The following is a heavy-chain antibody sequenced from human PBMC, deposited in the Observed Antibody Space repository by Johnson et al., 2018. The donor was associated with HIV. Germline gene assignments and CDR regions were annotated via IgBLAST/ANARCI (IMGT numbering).Heavy chain of an antibody. J-gene: IGHJ3*02. Sequence: VQLVESGGGLVQPGGSLRLSCAASGFTFSSFDMRWVRQATGKGLEWVSVIGTAGDTYYPGSVKGRFTISRDNSKNTLYLQMNSLRAEDTAVYYCASDRRGGYYNFCSGYNPEDGAFDIWGQGTMVTVSS. CDR3: ASDRRGGYYNFCSGYNPEDGAFDI. V-gene: IGHV3-13*01. D-gene: IGHD3-3*01. CDR2: IGTAGDT. CDR1: GFTFSSFD.